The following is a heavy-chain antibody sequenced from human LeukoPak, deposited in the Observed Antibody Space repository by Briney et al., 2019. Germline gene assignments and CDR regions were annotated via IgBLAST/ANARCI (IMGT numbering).Heavy chain of an antibody. V-gene: IGHV3-11*04. D-gene: IGHD1-1*01. CDR2: IGSSGTTI. CDR1: GFTFSDYQ. J-gene: IGHJ4*02. CDR3: ARGGYIDYLNC. Sequence: GGSLRLSCAASGFTFSDYQMSWFRQAPGKGLEWVSYIGSSGTTIFYADSVKGRFTISRDNAKNSLYLQMNSLRAEDTAVYYCARGGYIDYLNCWGQGTLVTVSS.